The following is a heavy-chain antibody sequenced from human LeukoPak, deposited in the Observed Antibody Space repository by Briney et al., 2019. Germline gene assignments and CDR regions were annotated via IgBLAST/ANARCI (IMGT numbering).Heavy chain of an antibody. CDR2: INPNSGGT. CDR1: GYTFTGYY. Sequence: GASVKVSCKASGYTFTGYYMHWVRQAPGQGLEWMGWINPNSGGTNYAQKFQGRVTMTRDTSISTAYMELSRLRSDDTAVYYCAREWASQIAAGDYWGQGTLVTVSS. V-gene: IGHV1-2*02. D-gene: IGHD6-13*01. J-gene: IGHJ4*02. CDR3: AREWASQIAAGDY.